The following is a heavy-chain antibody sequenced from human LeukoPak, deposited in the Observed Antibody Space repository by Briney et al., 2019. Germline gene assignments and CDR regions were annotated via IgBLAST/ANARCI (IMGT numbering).Heavy chain of an antibody. J-gene: IGHJ5*02. Sequence: SETLSLTCNVSGDSISSSYWSWIRQPPGKGLEWIGYIYYSGSTNYNPSLKSRVTISVDTPKNQFSLKLSSVTAADTAVYYCASVGGYSSGWYASGFDPWGQGTLVTVSS. CDR3: ASVGGYSSGWYASGFDP. CDR1: GDSISSSY. CDR2: IYYSGST. D-gene: IGHD6-19*01. V-gene: IGHV4-59*08.